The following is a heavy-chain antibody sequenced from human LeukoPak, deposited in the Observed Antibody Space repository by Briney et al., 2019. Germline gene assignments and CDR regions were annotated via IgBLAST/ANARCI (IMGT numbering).Heavy chain of an antibody. CDR3: ARSVVPLYWYFDL. Sequence: SETLSLTCTVSGGSISGYNYNWIRQPPRKGLEWVGYIYYSGSNNYNPSLKSRVTISLDTSKNKFSLKLSSVTTADTAVYYCARSVVPLYWYFDLWGGGTLVTVSS. CDR2: IYYSGSN. V-gene: IGHV4-59*01. J-gene: IGHJ2*01. CDR1: GGSISGYN. D-gene: IGHD4-23*01.